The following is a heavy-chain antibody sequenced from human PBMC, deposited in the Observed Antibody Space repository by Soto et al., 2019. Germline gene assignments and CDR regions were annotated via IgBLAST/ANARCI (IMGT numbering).Heavy chain of an antibody. V-gene: IGHV1-2*02. CDR3: AKGYSSWVSWFDP. D-gene: IGHD6-19*01. Sequence: QAQLVQSGAAVKKPGASVKVSCQASGYTFTAQSLHGVRKAPGEGLEWMGWINTTTGATRYAQKFQGSVTMTRDTSMSTAYLEVRSLRPDDTAVYYCAKGYSSWVSWFDPWGQGTLVTV. CDR1: GYTFTAQS. CDR2: INTTTGAT. J-gene: IGHJ5*02.